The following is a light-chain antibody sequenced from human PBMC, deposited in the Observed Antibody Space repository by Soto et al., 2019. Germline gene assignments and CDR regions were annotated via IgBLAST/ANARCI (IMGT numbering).Light chain of an antibody. CDR1: TGPVTSSYF. Sequence: QAVVTQEPSMTVSPGGTVTLTCASSTGPVTSSYFPSWFQQKPGQAPRALISSTTKKHSWTPARFSGSLLGSKAALTLSGVQPEDEADYYCLIYYSGAVVFGGGTKLTVL. CDR2: STT. CDR3: LIYYSGAVV. V-gene: IGLV7-43*01. J-gene: IGLJ3*02.